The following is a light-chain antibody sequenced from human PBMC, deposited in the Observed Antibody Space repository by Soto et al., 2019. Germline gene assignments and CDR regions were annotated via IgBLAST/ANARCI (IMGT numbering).Light chain of an antibody. CDR3: QQYNYRHQYT. J-gene: IGKJ2*01. V-gene: IGKV3-15*01. Sequence: ETVMTQSPATLSMSPGERVSLSCRASQSVSTNVAWYQQKPGQAPRLLIYGASTRATGIPPRFSGSGYAIEFTLTISSLQTEDFAVYYCQQYNYRHQYTFGQGTKVDIK. CDR2: GAS. CDR1: QSVSTN.